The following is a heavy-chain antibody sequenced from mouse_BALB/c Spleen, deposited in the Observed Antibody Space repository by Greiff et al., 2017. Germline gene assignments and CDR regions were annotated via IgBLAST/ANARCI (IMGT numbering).Heavy chain of an antibody. CDR1: GYTFTSYV. Sequence: EVQVVESGPELVKPGASVKMSCKASGYTFTSYVMHWVKQKPGQGLEWIGYINPYNDGTKYNEKFKGKATLTSDKSSSTAYMELSSLTSEDSAVYYCARVYYGNYKDYWGQGTTLTVSS. CDR2: INPYNDGT. V-gene: IGHV1-14*01. J-gene: IGHJ2*01. CDR3: ARVYYGNYKDY. D-gene: IGHD2-1*01.